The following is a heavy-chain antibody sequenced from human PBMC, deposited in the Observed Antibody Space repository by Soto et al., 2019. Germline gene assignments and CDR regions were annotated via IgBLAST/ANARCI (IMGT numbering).Heavy chain of an antibody. CDR1: GYTFTGYY. CDR3: ARDEPFCGGDCSRTFDI. V-gene: IGHV1-2*02. J-gene: IGHJ3*02. Sequence: ASVKVSCKASGYTFTGYYMHWVRQAPGQGLEWMGWINASNGNTNYAQTFQGRVTITRDTSASTAYMELSSLRSEDTAVYYCARDEPFCGGDCSRTFDIWGQGTMVTVSS. CDR2: INASNGNT. D-gene: IGHD2-21*02.